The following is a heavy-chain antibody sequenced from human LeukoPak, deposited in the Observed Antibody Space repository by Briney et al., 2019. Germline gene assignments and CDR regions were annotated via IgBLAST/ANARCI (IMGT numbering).Heavy chain of an antibody. CDR2: NSPSGGTT. CDR1: GYTFTSYY. V-gene: IGHV1-46*01. Sequence: GASVKVSCKTSGYTFTSYYMHWVRQAPGQGLEWMGINSPSGGTTTYAQKFQGRVTMTRDTSTSTVYMELSSLTSEDTAVYYCARDRGLLYGSSGCLDYWGQGTLVRVSS. CDR3: ARDRGLLYGSSGCLDY. D-gene: IGHD6-19*01. J-gene: IGHJ4*02.